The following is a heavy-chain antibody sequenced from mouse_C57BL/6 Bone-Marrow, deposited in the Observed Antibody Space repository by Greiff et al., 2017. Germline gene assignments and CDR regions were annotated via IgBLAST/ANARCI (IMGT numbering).Heavy chain of an antibody. J-gene: IGHJ2*01. V-gene: IGHV5-4*01. CDR2: ISDGGSYT. D-gene: IGHD6-1*01. Sequence: EVQVVESGGGLVQPGGSLKLSCAASGFTFTSYAMSWVRQTPEKRLEWVATISDGGSYTYYPANVTGRFTISRDKAKNNLVLQMSNRKSEDTAMYYCAREGATRYYFDDWGKGTTLTVSS. CDR1: GFTFTSYA. CDR3: AREGATRYYFDD.